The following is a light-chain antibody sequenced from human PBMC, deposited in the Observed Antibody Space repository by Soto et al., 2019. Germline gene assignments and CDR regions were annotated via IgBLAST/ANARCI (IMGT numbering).Light chain of an antibody. J-gene: IGLJ1*01. CDR1: SSNIGNNY. CDR2: DND. V-gene: IGLV1-51*01. CDR3: GTWDSSLSTPHGV. Sequence: QSVLTQPPSVSAAPGQKVTISCSGSSSNIGNNYVSWYQQLPGTAPKLLIYDNDKRPSGIPDRFSGSKSGTSATLGITGLQTGDEADYYCGTWDSSLSTPHGVFGTGTKVTVL.